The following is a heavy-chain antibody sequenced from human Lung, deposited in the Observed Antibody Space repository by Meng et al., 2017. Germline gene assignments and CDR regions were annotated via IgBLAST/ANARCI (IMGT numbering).Heavy chain of an antibody. CDR1: GGTFSSSA. D-gene: IGHD3-22*01. CDR2: IIPLFDTT. V-gene: IGHV1-69*01. J-gene: IGHJ4*02. CDR3: ARALGLTTMMTY. Sequence: QGRLGQVGAEVKKPGSSVKLSCKASGGTFSSSAISWVRQAPGQGLEWMGGIIPLFDTTHYAQNFQGRVSITADESTRTAYMELSSLRSEDTAVYYCARALGLTTMMTYWGQGTLVTVSS.